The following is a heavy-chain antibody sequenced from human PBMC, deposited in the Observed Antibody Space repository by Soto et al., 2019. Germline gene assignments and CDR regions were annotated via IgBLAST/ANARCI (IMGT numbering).Heavy chain of an antibody. V-gene: IGHV3-23*01. CDR3: AKTASLTIRGGFDH. J-gene: IGHJ4*02. CDR2: ISGSGSNP. Sequence: EVQLLESGGGLVQPGGSLRLSCAASGFTFSSYAMSWVRQAPGQGLEWVSAISGSGSNPYYADSVKGRFTISRDNSKNTLYLKMNSLRAEDTAIYYGAKTASLTIRGGFDHWGQGTLVTVSS. D-gene: IGHD3-9*01. CDR1: GFTFSSYA.